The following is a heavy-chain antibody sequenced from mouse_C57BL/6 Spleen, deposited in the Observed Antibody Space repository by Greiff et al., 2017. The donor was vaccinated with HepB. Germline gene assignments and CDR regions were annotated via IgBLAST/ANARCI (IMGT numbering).Heavy chain of an antibody. J-gene: IGHJ2*01. D-gene: IGHD1-1*01. CDR3: ASDYGSSPFDY. CDR2: INPNNGGT. Sequence: EVQLQQSGPELVKPGASVKMSCKASGYTFTDYNMHWVKQSHGKSLEWIGYINPNNGGTSYNQKFKGQATLTVNKSSSTAYMELRSLTSEDSAVYYCASDYGSSPFDYWGQGTTLTVSS. V-gene: IGHV1-22*01. CDR1: GYTFTDYN.